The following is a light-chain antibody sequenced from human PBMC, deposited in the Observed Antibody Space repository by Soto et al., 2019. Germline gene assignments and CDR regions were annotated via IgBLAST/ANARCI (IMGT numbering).Light chain of an antibody. J-gene: IGKJ1*01. Sequence: DIQMTQSPCTLSASVGDRVTITCRASQSIGSWLAWYQQKPGKAPKLLVYDASSLESGVPSRFSGSGSGTEFTLTISSLQPDDFATYYCQQYNSYSTFGQGTKVDIK. CDR3: QQYNSYST. V-gene: IGKV1-5*01. CDR1: QSIGSW. CDR2: DAS.